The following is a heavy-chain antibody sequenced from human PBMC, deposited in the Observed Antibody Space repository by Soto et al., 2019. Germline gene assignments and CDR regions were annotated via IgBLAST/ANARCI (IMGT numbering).Heavy chain of an antibody. CDR3: ARRYSYGHFDY. J-gene: IGHJ4*02. Sequence: SETLSLTCTVSGGSISSYYWNWIRQPPGKGLEWIGYIYNSGSTTYNPSLKSRVTISVDTSKNQFSLKLSSVTAADTAVYYCARRYSYGHFDYWGQGTLVTVSS. CDR2: IYNSGST. CDR1: GGSISSYY. V-gene: IGHV4-59*08. D-gene: IGHD5-18*01.